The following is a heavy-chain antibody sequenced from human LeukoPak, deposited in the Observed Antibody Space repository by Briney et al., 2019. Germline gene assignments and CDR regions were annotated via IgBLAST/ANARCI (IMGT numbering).Heavy chain of an antibody. D-gene: IGHD5-18*01. CDR2: INHSGST. J-gene: IGHJ6*02. V-gene: IGHV4-34*01. CDR1: GGSFSGYY. CDR3: AREDSYGYGMDV. Sequence: SETLSLTCAVYGGSFSGYYWSWIRQPPGKGLEWIGEINHSGSTNYNPSLKSRVTISVDTSKNQFSLKLSSVTAADTAVYYCAREDSYGYGMDVWGQGTTVTVSS.